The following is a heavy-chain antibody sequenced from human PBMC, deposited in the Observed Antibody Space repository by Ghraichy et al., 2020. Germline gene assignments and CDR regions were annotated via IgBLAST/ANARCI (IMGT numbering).Heavy chain of an antibody. V-gene: IGHV1-18*04. CDR2: ISVYNGNT. CDR1: GYTFTSYT. D-gene: IGHD1-14*01. CDR3: ARLIRPNQFYFYYGMDV. Sequence: KVSCKGSGYTFTSYTISWVRQAPGQGLEWMGWISVYNGNTNYAQNLQGRVTMTTDISTSTAYMELRSLRSDDTAVYFCARLIRPNQFYFYYGMDVWGQGTTVTVSS. J-gene: IGHJ6*02.